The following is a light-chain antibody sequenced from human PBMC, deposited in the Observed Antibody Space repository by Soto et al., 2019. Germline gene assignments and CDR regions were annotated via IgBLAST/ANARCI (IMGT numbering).Light chain of an antibody. CDR2: KAS. Sequence: DIQMTQSPSTLSASVGDRVTITCRASQSISSWLAWYQQKPGKAPKRLIYKASSLESGVPSRFSGSGSGTEFTLTISSLQPDDFAVYYCQHYVKSPLTFGQGTRLEIK. J-gene: IGKJ5*01. CDR1: QSISSW. CDR3: QHYVKSPLT. V-gene: IGKV1-5*03.